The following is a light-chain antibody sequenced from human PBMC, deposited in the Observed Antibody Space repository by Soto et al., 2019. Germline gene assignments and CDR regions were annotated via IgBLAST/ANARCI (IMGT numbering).Light chain of an antibody. V-gene: IGKV3D-15*01. CDR3: QQLNNWPPWT. Sequence: EIVMTQSPATLSVSPGERATLSCRASQKINNNLAWYQQKPGQAPRLLIYGASTRATGIPARFSGSGSGTEFTLTISSLQSEDSGFYYCQQLNNWPPWTYGQGTKVEIK. CDR2: GAS. J-gene: IGKJ1*01. CDR1: QKINNN.